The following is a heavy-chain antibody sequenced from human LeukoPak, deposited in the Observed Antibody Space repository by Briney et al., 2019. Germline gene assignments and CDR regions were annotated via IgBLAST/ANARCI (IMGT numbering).Heavy chain of an antibody. Sequence: PSETLSLTCTVSGASISSYYWSWIRQPPGKGLEWIGYIYYSGSTNYNPSLKSRVTISVDTSKNQFSLKLSSVTAADTAVYYCARGTVPFGDWGQGTLVTVSS. J-gene: IGHJ4*02. D-gene: IGHD3-16*01. CDR2: IYYSGST. CDR1: GASISSYY. V-gene: IGHV4-59*01. CDR3: ARGTVPFGD.